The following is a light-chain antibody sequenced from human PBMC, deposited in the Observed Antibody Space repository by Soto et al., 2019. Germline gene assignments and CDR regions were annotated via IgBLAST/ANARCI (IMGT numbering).Light chain of an antibody. Sequence: QSVLTQPPSVSGAPGQRVTISCTGSSSNIGSGYDVHWYQQLPGTAPKLVIFGNHNRPSGVPDRFSGSKSGTSASLAITGLQAEDEADYYCQSYDNALTASEVVFGGGTQLTVL. CDR2: GNH. CDR3: QSYDNALTASEVV. CDR1: SSNIGSGYD. V-gene: IGLV1-40*01. J-gene: IGLJ2*01.